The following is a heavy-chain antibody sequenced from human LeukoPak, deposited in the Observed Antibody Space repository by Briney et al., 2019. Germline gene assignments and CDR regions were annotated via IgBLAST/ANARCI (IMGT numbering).Heavy chain of an antibody. Sequence: GGSLRLSCAASGFTFSSYAMSWVRQAPGKGLEWVSAISGSGGSTYYADSVKGRFTVSRDNSKNTLYLQMNSLRAEDTAVYYCARRISSSSGPYGLDVWGQGTTVTVSS. D-gene: IGHD6-6*01. J-gene: IGHJ6*02. CDR2: ISGSGGST. CDR3: ARRISSSSGPYGLDV. V-gene: IGHV3-23*01. CDR1: GFTFSSYA.